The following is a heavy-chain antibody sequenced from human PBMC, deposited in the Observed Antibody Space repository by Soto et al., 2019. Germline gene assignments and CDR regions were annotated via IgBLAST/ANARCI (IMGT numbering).Heavy chain of an antibody. V-gene: IGHV4-31*03. CDR3: ARGWHYYGMDV. CDR1: GGSISSDDYY. CDR2: IYYRGNT. J-gene: IGHJ6*02. Sequence: SETLSLTCTVAGGSISSDDYYWNWIRQRPGKGLEWIGNIYYRGNTNYNPSLKSRIIMSMDMSENQFSLKLTSVTAADTAVYYCARGWHYYGMDVWGQGNTVTVS.